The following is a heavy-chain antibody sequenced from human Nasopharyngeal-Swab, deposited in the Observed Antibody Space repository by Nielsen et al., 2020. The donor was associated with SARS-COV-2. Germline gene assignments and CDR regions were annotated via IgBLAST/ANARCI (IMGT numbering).Heavy chain of an antibody. Sequence: ASVKVSCKASGYTFTSYGISWVRQAPGQGLVWMGWISAYNGNTNYAQKLQGRVTMTTDTSTSTAYMELSSLRSEDTAVYYCARDLGIGARPSYYYYMDVWGKGTTVTVSS. CDR2: ISAYNGNT. CDR3: ARDLGIGARPSYYYYMDV. D-gene: IGHD6-6*01. J-gene: IGHJ6*03. CDR1: GYTFTSYG. V-gene: IGHV1-18*01.